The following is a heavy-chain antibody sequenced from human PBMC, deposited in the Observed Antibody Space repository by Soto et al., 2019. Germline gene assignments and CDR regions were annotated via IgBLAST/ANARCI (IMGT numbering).Heavy chain of an antibody. CDR1: GFTFSSYS. J-gene: IGHJ5*02. CDR2: ISSRRRTI. CDR3: AREDITRGRWFDP. D-gene: IGHD2-15*01. V-gene: IGHV3-48*01. Sequence: EVQLVESGGGLVQPGGSRRRSCAGSGFTFSSYSMNWVRQAPGKGLEWVSQISSRRRTIYYADSVNGRCTIFRDHANNSMHLQMNSLRAEYMAVYYCAREDITRGRWFDPWGQGTLVTVSS.